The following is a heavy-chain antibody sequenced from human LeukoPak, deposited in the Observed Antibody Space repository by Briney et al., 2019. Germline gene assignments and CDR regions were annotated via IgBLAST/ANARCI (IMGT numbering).Heavy chain of an antibody. D-gene: IGHD1-26*01. CDR2: ISSSSYI. V-gene: IGHV3-21*01. CDR3: ARQSGTYSYGMDV. Sequence: GGSLRLSCAASGFTFSSYSMNWVRQAPGKGLEWVSSISSSSYIYYADSVKGRFSIARDNAENSLFLQMNSLRAEDTAVYYCARQSGTYSYGMDVWGQGTTVTVFS. J-gene: IGHJ6*02. CDR1: GFTFSSYS.